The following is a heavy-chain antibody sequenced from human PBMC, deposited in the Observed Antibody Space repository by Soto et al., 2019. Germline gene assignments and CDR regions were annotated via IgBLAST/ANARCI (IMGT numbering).Heavy chain of an antibody. CDR3: ARWRYGDY. J-gene: IGHJ4*02. CDR1: GYDFTTYG. CDR2: ISAHNGNT. D-gene: IGHD1-1*01. Sequence: QVHLVQSGAEVKKPGASVQVSCKGSGYDFTTYGITWVRQAPGQGLEWMAWISAHNGNTDYAQKLQGRVTVTRDTSTSTAYMELRSLRSDDTAVYYCARWRYGDYWGQGALVTVSS. V-gene: IGHV1-18*01.